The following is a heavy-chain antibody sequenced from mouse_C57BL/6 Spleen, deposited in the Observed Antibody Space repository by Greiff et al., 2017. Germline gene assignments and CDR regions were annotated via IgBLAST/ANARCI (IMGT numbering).Heavy chain of an antibody. CDR1: GFPFSSSA. Sequence: EVQLVESGGGLVKPGGSLKLSCAASGFPFSSSAMSWVRQTPEKRLAWVATISDGGSYTYYPDNVKGRFTISRDNAKNNLYLQMSQLKSEDTAMYYCARDYGSSHSYWYFDVWGTGTTVTVSS. V-gene: IGHV5-4*01. CDR3: ARDYGSSHSYWYFDV. J-gene: IGHJ1*03. D-gene: IGHD1-1*01. CDR2: ISDGGSYT.